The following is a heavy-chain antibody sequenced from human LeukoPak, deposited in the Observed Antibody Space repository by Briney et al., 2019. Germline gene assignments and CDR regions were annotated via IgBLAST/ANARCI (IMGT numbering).Heavy chain of an antibody. CDR1: GFTFSSYG. CDR2: IWYDGSNK. D-gene: IGHD6-19*01. Sequence: PGGSLRLSCAASGFTFSSYGMHWVRQAPGKGLEWVAVIWYDGSNKYYADSVKGRFTISRDNSKNTLYLQMNSLRAEDTAVYYCASTSGWYEPIDYWGQGTLVIVSS. V-gene: IGHV3-33*01. CDR3: ASTSGWYEPIDY. J-gene: IGHJ4*02.